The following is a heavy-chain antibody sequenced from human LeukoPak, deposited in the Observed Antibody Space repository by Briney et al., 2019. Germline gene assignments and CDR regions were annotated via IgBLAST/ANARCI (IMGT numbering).Heavy chain of an antibody. CDR1: GFTFSNYW. D-gene: IGHD2-21*02. V-gene: IGHV3-7*04. J-gene: IGHJ4*02. Sequence: GGSLRLSCAASGFTFSNYWMSWVRQAPGKGLEWVANIKEDGSDTYFVDSVRGRFNISRDNAKNLLFLHMNSLRGEDTAVYYCARDQWRLFDYWGQGTLVTVSS. CDR3: ARDQWRLFDY. CDR2: IKEDGSDT.